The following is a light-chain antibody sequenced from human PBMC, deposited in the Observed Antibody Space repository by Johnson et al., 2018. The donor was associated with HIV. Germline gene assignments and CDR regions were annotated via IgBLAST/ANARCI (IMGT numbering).Light chain of an antibody. CDR3: GTWDSSLSAYV. V-gene: IGLV1-51*01. J-gene: IGLJ1*01. CDR1: SSNFGNNY. CDR2: DNN. Sequence: HSVLTQPPSVSAAPGQKVTISCSTNSSNFGNNYVSWYQQLPGTAPKLLIYDNNKRPSGIPDRFSGSKSGTSATLGITGLQTGDEADYYCGTWDSSLSAYVVGPGTKVTVL.